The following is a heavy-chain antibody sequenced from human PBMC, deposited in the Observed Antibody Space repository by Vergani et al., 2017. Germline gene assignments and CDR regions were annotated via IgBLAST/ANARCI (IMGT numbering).Heavy chain of an antibody. D-gene: IGHD3-3*01. CDR3: ARDFLDRDPY. J-gene: IGHJ4*02. V-gene: IGHV3-21*01. CDR1: GFTFSSYS. Sequence: EVQLVESGGGLVKPGGSLRLSCAASGFTFSSYSMNWVRQAPGKGLEWVSSISSSSSYIYYADSVKGRFTISRDNAKNTLYLQMNSLRAEDTAVYYCARDFLDRDPYWGQGTLVTVSS. CDR2: ISSSSSYI.